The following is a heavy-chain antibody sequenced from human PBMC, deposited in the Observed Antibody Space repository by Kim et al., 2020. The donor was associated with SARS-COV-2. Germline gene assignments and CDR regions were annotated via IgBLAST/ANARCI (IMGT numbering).Heavy chain of an antibody. CDR3: AKLPWFGERFDAFDI. D-gene: IGHD3-10*01. Sequence: GGSLRLSCAASGFTFDDYAMHWVRQAPGKGLEWVLGISWNSGSIGYADSVKGRFTISRDNAKNSLYLQMNSLRAEDTALYYCAKLPWFGERFDAFDIWGQGTMVTVSS. J-gene: IGHJ3*02. V-gene: IGHV3-9*01. CDR2: ISWNSGSI. CDR1: GFTFDDYA.